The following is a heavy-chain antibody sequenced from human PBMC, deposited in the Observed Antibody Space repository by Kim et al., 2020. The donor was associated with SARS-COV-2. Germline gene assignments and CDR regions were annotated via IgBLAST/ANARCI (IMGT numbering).Heavy chain of an antibody. J-gene: IGHJ4*02. Sequence: GGANYAQRFQGRVPMTRDTAISTVYLEMTRLRSDDTAVYYCARSSLLDFDYWGQGTLVTVSS. D-gene: IGHD2-15*01. CDR2: GGA. V-gene: IGHV1-2*02. CDR3: ARSSLLDFDY.